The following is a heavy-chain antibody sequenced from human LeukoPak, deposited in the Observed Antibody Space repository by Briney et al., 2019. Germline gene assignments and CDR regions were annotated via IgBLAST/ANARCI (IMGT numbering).Heavy chain of an antibody. D-gene: IGHD5-24*01. J-gene: IGHJ2*01. CDR3: ARDGDGYNYWYFDL. CDR2: IWYDGSSQ. Sequence: GGSLRLSCAASGFTFSSYGMHWVRQAPGKGLEWVAVIWYDGSSQYYADSVKTRFTISRDNSNNTLYLQMNSLRAEDTAVYHCARDGDGYNYWYFDLWGRGTLVTVSS. CDR1: GFTFSSYG. V-gene: IGHV3-33*01.